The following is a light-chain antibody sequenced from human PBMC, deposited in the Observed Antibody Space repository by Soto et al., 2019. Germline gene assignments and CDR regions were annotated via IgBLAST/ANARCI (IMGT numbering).Light chain of an antibody. CDR2: EVS. CDR1: SSDVGNYKY. J-gene: IGLJ3*02. Sequence: QSALTQSPSASGSPGQSVPISCTGTSSDVGNYKYVSWYQQHPGKAPKLMIYEVSKRPSGVPDRFSGSKSGNTASLTVSGLQVEDEADYYCSSYAGSNLGVFGGGTKVTVL. V-gene: IGLV2-8*01. CDR3: SSYAGSNLGV.